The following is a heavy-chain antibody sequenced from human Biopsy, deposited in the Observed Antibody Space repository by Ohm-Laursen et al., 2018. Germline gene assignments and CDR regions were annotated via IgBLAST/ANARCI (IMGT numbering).Heavy chain of an antibody. CDR1: GGSISNNNYY. D-gene: IGHD3-22*01. V-gene: IGHV4-39*01. CDR3: ARDYDTSGYYYVS. Sequence: SDTLSLTCTVSGGSISNNNYYWGWIRQPPGKGLEWIGSIFYRGSTHYKPSLKSRVNISVDTSKNQLSRKLNSVSAADTAVYYCARDYDTSGYYYVSWGQGTLVTVSS. CDR2: IFYRGST. J-gene: IGHJ5*02.